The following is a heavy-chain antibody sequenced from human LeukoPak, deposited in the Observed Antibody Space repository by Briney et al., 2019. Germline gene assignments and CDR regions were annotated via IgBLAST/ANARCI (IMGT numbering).Heavy chain of an antibody. D-gene: IGHD3-16*02. J-gene: IGHJ4*02. CDR2: ISSSGSTI. CDR1: GFTFSDYY. CDR3: ARSSPYDYVWGSYRPSYYFDY. V-gene: IGHV3-11*01. Sequence: PGGSLRLSCAASGFTFSDYYMSWIRQAPGKGLEWVSYISSSGSTIYYADSVKGRFTISRDNAKNSLYLQMNSLSAEDTAVYYCARSSPYDYVWGSYRPSYYFDYWGQGTLVTVSS.